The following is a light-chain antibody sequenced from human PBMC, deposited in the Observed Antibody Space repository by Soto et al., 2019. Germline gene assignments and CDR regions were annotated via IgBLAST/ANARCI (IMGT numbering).Light chain of an antibody. CDR1: QSVSSSRY. CDR2: GAS. Sequence: EIVLTQYPGTLSLSPGERATLSCRARQSVSSSRYLAWYQQKPGQAPRLLIYGASSRAAGIPDRFSGSGSATDVPLTSRSLETEDFEVYYCRQYGSSHSCPVGQGTKLEI. CDR3: RQYGSSHSCP. V-gene: IGKV3-20*01. J-gene: IGKJ2*02.